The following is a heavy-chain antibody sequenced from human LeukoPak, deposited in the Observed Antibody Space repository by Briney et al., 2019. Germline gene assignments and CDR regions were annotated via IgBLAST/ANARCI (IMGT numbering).Heavy chain of an antibody. D-gene: IGHD2-2*02. CDR3: ARSLGYCSSTSCYMTD. CDR2: VYPGDSDT. V-gene: IGHV5-51*01. CDR1: GYSFTSYW. J-gene: IGHJ4*02. Sequence: GESLKISCKGSGYSFTSYWIGWVRQMPGKGLEWMGIVYPGDSDTRYSPSFQGQVTISADKSISTAYLQWSSLKASDTAMYYCARSLGYCSSTSCYMTDWGQGTLVTVSS.